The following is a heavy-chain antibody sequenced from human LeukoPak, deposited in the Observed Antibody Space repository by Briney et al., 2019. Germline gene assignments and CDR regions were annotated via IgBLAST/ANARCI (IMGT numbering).Heavy chain of an antibody. D-gene: IGHD6-19*01. CDR3: ARQLSGWYDADPY. J-gene: IGHJ4*02. Sequence: GGSLRLSCAASGFTFSRYWMSWVRQAPGKGLEWVANIKEDGSRNHYVDSVKGRLTISRDNAKNSLYLQMNSLRAEDTAVYYCARQLSGWYDADPYWGQGTLVTVSS. CDR1: GFTFSRYW. V-gene: IGHV3-7*05. CDR2: IKEDGSRN.